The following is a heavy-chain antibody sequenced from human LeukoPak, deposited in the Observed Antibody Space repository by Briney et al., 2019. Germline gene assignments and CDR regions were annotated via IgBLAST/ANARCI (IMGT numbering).Heavy chain of an antibody. Sequence: SQTLSLTCTVSDGSISSGSYYWSWIRQPAGKGLEWIGRIYTSGSTNYNPSLKSRVTMSVDTSKNQFSLKLRSVTAADTAVYYCARVGATLSHSYMDVWGKGTTVTVSS. CDR1: DGSISSGSYY. CDR2: IYTSGST. CDR3: ARVGATLSHSYMDV. D-gene: IGHD1-26*01. V-gene: IGHV4-61*02. J-gene: IGHJ6*03.